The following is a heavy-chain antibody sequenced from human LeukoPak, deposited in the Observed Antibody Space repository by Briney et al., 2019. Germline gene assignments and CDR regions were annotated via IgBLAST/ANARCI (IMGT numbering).Heavy chain of an antibody. CDR1: GFTFSRYW. CDR3: ARGGVYSSGGYVDY. D-gene: IGHD6-19*01. J-gene: IGHJ4*02. Sequence: GGSLRLSCAASGFTFSRYWMSWVRQAPGKGLEWVANIKQDGSEKYYVDSVKGRFTISRDNAKYSLYLQMNSLRAEDTAVYYCARGGVYSSGGYVDYWGQGTLVTVSS. CDR2: IKQDGSEK. V-gene: IGHV3-7*01.